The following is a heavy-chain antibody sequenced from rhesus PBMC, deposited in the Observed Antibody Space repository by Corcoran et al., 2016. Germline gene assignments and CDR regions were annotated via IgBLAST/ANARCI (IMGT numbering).Heavy chain of an antibody. V-gene: IGHV4S14*01. J-gene: IGHJ4*01. CDR1: GYSIRSNY. CDR3: AREGDDYGNYDDY. Sequence: QVQLQESGPGLVKPSETLSLTCAVSGYSIRSNYWNWIRQPPGTGLEWIGSIYGSGGSNYLNPSLKSRVTLSVDTSKNQFSLKLSSVTAADTAVYYCAREGDDYGNYDDYWGQGVLVTVSS. D-gene: IGHD4-29*01. CDR2: IYGSGGSN.